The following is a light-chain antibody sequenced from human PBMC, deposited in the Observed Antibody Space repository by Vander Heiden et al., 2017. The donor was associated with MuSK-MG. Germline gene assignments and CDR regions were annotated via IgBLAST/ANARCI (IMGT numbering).Light chain of an antibody. V-gene: IGKV1-39*01. CDR2: DAS. Sequence: DIQMTQSPSSLSASVGDRVTISCRASQTISNYLNWYQQKPGNAPKVLIYDASSLQSGVPSRFSGSGSGTDFTLTISGLQTEDFATYYCQQSYSTPITFGQGTQLEIK. CDR1: QTISNY. CDR3: QQSYSTPIT. J-gene: IGKJ5*01.